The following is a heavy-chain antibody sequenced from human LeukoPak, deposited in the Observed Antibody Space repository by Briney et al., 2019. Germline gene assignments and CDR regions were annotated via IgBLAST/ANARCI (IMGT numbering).Heavy chain of an antibody. CDR2: ISSSGSTI. V-gene: IGHV3-48*03. J-gene: IGHJ4*02. CDR3: ASKDFWSGYRH. Sequence: GGSLSLSCAASGFTFSSYEMNWVRQAPGKGLEWVSYISSSGSTIYYADSVKGRFTISRDNAKNSLYLQMNSLRAEDTAVYYCASKDFWSGYRHWGQGTLVTVSS. D-gene: IGHD3-3*01. CDR1: GFTFSSYE.